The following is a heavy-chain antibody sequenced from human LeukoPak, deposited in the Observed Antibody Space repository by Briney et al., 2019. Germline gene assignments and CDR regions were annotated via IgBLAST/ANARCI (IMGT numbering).Heavy chain of an antibody. V-gene: IGHV3-74*01. J-gene: IGHJ6*03. D-gene: IGHD2-2*01. Sequence: PGGSLRLSCAASGFTFSSYWMHWVRQAPGKGLVWVSRINTDGSSTSYADSVKGRFTISRDNAKNTLYLQMNSLRAEDTAVYYCAREEGYQLLYYYYYMDVWGKGTTVTVSS. CDR1: GFTFSSYW. CDR2: INTDGSST. CDR3: AREEGYQLLYYYYYMDV.